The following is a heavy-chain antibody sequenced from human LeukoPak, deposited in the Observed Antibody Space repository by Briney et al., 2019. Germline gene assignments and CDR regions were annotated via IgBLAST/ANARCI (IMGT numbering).Heavy chain of an antibody. Sequence: PSETLSLTCTVSGDSIISGSHYWTWTRQPAGKTLEWLGRVYTSGSTDYNPSVESRATISIDTADNQFSLRLSSVTAGDTAIYYCARVWWHRRHWFDSWGQGTLVTVSS. V-gene: IGHV4-61*02. D-gene: IGHD2-15*01. J-gene: IGHJ5*01. CDR2: VYTSGST. CDR1: GDSIISGSHY. CDR3: ARVWWHRRHWFDS.